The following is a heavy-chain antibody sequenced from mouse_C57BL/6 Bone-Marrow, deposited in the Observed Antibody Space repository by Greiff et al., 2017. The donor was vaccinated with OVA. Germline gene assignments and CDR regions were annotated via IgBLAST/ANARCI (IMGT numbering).Heavy chain of an antibody. V-gene: IGHV8-8*01. CDR1: GFSLSTFGMG. Sequence: QVTLKVSGPGILQPSQTLSLTCSFSGFSLSTFGMGVGWIRQPSGKGLEWLAHIWWDDDKYYNPALKSRLTISKDTSKNQVFLKIANVDTADTATYYCALGFYYSNYVWFAYWGQGTLVTVSA. CDR3: ALGFYYSNYVWFAY. J-gene: IGHJ3*01. CDR2: IWWDDDK. D-gene: IGHD2-5*01.